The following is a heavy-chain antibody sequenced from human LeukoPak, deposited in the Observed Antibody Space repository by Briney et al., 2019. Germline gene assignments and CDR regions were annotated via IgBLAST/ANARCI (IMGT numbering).Heavy chain of an antibody. CDR3: AREAGYSSSRNAFDI. CDR2: IYSGGGT. CDR1: AFTVSSNH. Sequence: PGGSLRLSCAASAFTVSSNHMSWVLQAPGKGLEWVSLIYSGGGTYYADSVKGRFTISRDNSKNTLYLQMNSLRAEDTAVYYCAREAGYSSSRNAFDIWGQGTTVIVSS. D-gene: IGHD6-13*01. J-gene: IGHJ3*02. V-gene: IGHV3-66*01.